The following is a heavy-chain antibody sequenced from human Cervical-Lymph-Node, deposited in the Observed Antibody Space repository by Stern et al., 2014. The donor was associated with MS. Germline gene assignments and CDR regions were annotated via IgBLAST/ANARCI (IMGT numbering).Heavy chain of an antibody. J-gene: IGHJ4*02. V-gene: IGHV2-70*04. CDR3: ARMLGTHIDY. Sequence: ESGPALVKPTQTLTLTCTFSGFSLSTSGVRVNWLRQPPGMASEWLASTDWADDKFYSTSLKPRTIPSNDTSKILSGRNMTNMDPVNTATYYCARMLGTHIDYWGQGTLVTVSS. D-gene: IGHD1-1*01. CDR2: TDWADDK. CDR1: GFSLSTSGVR.